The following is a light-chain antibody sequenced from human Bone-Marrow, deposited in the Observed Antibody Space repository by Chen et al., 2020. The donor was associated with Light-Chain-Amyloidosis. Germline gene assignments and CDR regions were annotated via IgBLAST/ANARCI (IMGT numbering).Light chain of an antibody. CDR1: DLPTKY. Sequence: SYELTQPPSVSVPPGQTARITCSGDDLPTKYAYWYQQKPGQAPVLVIHRDNERPSGISERFSGSSSGTTATLTISGVQAEDEADYHCQSADSSGTYEVIFGGGTKLTVL. V-gene: IGLV3-25*03. CDR3: QSADSSGTYEVI. J-gene: IGLJ2*01. CDR2: RDN.